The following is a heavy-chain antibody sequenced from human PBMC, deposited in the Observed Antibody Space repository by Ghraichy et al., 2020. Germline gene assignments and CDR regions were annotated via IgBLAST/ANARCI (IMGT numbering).Heavy chain of an antibody. CDR2: INHSGST. CDR3: ARATRWSATYYYYGMDV. J-gene: IGHJ6*02. Sequence: SETLSLTCAVYGGSFSGYYWSWIRQPPGKGLEWIGEINHSGSTNYNPSLKSRVTISVDTSKNQFSLKLSSVTAADTAVYYCARATRWSATYYYYGMDVWGQATTVSVSS. CDR1: GGSFSGYY. V-gene: IGHV4-34*01. D-gene: IGHD2-15*01.